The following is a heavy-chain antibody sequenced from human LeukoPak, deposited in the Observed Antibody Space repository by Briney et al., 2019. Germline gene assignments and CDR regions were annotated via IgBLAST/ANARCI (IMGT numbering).Heavy chain of an antibody. V-gene: IGHV4-39*07. CDR2: INYRGSN. D-gene: IGHD5-12*01. CDR3: ARDGPRSGYDLGHFDN. CDR1: GGSFSSSSYY. J-gene: IGHJ4*02. Sequence: PSETLSLTCTVSGGSFSSSSYYWGWIRQPPGKGLEWVGSINYRGSNYHNSSLKSRVTMSVDTSKNQFSLKLSSVTAADTAVYYCARDGPRSGYDLGHFDNLGQGTLVTASS.